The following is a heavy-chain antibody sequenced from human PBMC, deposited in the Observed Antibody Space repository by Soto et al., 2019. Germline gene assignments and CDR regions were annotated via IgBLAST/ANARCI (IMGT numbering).Heavy chain of an antibody. CDR3: ARGRLFLTTSGLAITYFDY. CDR1: SGSFSGYY. J-gene: IGHJ4*02. Sequence: QVHLQQWGAGLLKPSETLSLTCAVYSGSFSGYYYSWIRQPPGKGLEWIGEINHGGSTTYSPSLKSHVTMSLDTSKKQFSLTMTSVTAADTAVYYCARGRLFLTTSGLAITYFDYWGQGTLVSVSS. D-gene: IGHD3-3*01. CDR2: INHGGST. V-gene: IGHV4-34*01.